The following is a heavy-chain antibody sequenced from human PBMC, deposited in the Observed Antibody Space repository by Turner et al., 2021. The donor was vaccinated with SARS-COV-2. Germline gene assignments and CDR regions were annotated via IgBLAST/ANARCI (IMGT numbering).Heavy chain of an antibody. CDR3: AREVSGSSNTGVHFDS. D-gene: IGHD3-10*01. CDR1: GLTVSSNY. J-gene: IGHJ4*02. V-gene: IGHV3-66*01. CDR2: IYSGGST. Sequence: EVQLVESGGGVVQPGGSLRLSCAASGLTVSSNYMSWVRQAPGKGLEWVSVIYSGGSTYYADSVKGRFTISRDNSKNTLYLQMNSLRAEDTAVYYCAREVSGSSNTGVHFDSWGQGTPVTVSS.